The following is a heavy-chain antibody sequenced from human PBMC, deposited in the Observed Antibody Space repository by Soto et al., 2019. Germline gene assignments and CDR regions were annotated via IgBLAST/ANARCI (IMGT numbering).Heavy chain of an antibody. Sequence: GGSLRLSCAASGFTFSSYDMHWVRQATGKGLEWVSAIGTAGDTYYPGSVKGRFTISRENAKNSLYLQMNSLRAEDTAVYYCARVLHCSSTSCPEPYYYGMDVWGQGTTVTVSS. CDR3: ARVLHCSSTSCPEPYYYGMDV. CDR2: IGTAGDT. V-gene: IGHV3-13*01. CDR1: GFTFSSYD. J-gene: IGHJ6*02. D-gene: IGHD2-2*01.